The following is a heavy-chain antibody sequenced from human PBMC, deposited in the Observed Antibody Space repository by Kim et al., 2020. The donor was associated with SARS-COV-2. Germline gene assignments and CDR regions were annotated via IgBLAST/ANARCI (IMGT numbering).Heavy chain of an antibody. CDR2: IYYSGST. Sequence: SETLSLTCTVSGGSISSYYWSWIRQPPGKGLEWIGYIYYSGSTNYNPSLKSRVTISVDTSKNQFSLKLSSVTAADTAVYYCARRDTIFGVVRVWGQGTLV. D-gene: IGHD3-3*01. CDR1: GGSISSYY. V-gene: IGHV4-59*08. CDR3: ARRDTIFGVVRV. J-gene: IGHJ4*02.